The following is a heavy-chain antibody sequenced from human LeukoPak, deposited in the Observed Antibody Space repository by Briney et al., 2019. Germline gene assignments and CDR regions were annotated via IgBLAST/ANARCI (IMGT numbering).Heavy chain of an antibody. D-gene: IGHD6-19*01. Sequence: GGSLRLSCAASGFTFSTYVMSWLRQAPGKGLEWVSAISGSAGNKYYADSVKGRFTISRDSSKNMLYLQMNGRRAEDTAVYSCAKYRSGWTDFDFWGQGTLVTVSS. CDR3: AKYRSGWTDFDF. CDR2: ISGSAGNK. CDR1: GFTFSTYV. J-gene: IGHJ4*02. V-gene: IGHV3-23*01.